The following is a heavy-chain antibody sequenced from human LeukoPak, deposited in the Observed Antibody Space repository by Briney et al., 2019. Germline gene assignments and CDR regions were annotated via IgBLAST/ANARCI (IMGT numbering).Heavy chain of an antibody. Sequence: PGGSLRLSCVASGFIVSSNYMSWVRQAPGKGLEWVSVIYSGGGTNYADSVKGRFTISRDNSKNTLYLQMNSQRAEDAAVYYCARDRTRNYYDSSGYPNWFDPWGQGALVTVSS. CDR3: ARDRTRNYYDSSGYPNWFDP. D-gene: IGHD3-22*01. V-gene: IGHV3-53*01. CDR2: IYSGGGT. J-gene: IGHJ5*02. CDR1: GFIVSSNY.